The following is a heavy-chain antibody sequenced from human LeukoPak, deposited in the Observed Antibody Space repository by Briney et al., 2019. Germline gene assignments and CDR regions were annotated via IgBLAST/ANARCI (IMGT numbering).Heavy chain of an antibody. Sequence: TQTLSLTCTVSGGSISSGDYYWSWIRQPPGKGLEWIGYIYYSGSTYYNPSLKSRVTISVDTSKNQFSLKLSSVTAADTAVYYCARGRKYYYYMDVWGKGTTVTVSS. CDR1: GGSISSGDYY. V-gene: IGHV4-30-4*08. CDR3: ARGRKYYYYMDV. CDR2: IYYSGST. D-gene: IGHD3-10*01. J-gene: IGHJ6*03.